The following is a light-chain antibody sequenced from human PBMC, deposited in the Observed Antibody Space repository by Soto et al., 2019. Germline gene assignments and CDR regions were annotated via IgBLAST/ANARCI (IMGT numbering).Light chain of an antibody. Sequence: DTPMSQSPPTLSASVGDRVTIPCRASQTISRSLAWYQQKPGKAPKLLIYDASSLESGVPSRFSGSGSGTEFTLTISSLQPDDFATYYCQQYYTSPFTFGGGTKVEIK. CDR2: DAS. J-gene: IGKJ4*01. CDR3: QQYYTSPFT. CDR1: QTISRS. V-gene: IGKV1-5*01.